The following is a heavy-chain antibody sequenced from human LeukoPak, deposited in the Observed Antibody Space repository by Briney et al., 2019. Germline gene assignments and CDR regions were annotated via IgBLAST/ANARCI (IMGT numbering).Heavy chain of an antibody. CDR3: ARTIKTYYYDSSAYYSDY. CDR1: GGSIRSYY. D-gene: IGHD3-22*01. CDR2: IYNSGST. Sequence: SETLPLTCTVSGGSIRSYYWSWIRQPPGKGLEWIGYIYNSGSTNYNPALKSRVTISEDTSKNQFSLKLSSVTAADTAVYYCARTIKTYYYDSSAYYSDYWGQGTLVTVSS. J-gene: IGHJ4*02. V-gene: IGHV4-59*08.